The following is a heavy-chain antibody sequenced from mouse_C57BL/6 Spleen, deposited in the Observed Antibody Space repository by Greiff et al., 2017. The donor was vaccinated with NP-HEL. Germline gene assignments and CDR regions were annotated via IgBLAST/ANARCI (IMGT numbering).Heavy chain of an antibody. CDR1: GYTFTDYE. CDR2: IDPETGGT. Sequence: VQLQQSGAELVRPGASVTLSCKASGYTFTDYEMHWVKQTPVHGLEWIGAIDPETGGTKYNEKFKSKATLTVDKPSSTAYMQLSSLTSEDSAVYYCATTVVPTNYFDYWGQGTTLTVSS. J-gene: IGHJ2*01. D-gene: IGHD1-1*01. V-gene: IGHV1-15*01. CDR3: ATTVVPTNYFDY.